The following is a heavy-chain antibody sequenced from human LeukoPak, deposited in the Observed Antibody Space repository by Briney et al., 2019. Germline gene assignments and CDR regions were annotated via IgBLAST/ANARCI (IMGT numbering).Heavy chain of an antibody. CDR1: GSTFSSYA. D-gene: IGHD1-26*01. V-gene: IGHV3-23*01. J-gene: IGHJ4*02. CDR3: AKDCSGSGSFYDY. CDR2: ISVSGGTT. Sequence: GGSLRLSCAVSGSTFSSYAMNWVRQAPGKGLEWVSSISVSGGTTYYADSVEGRFTISRDNSKNTLYLQMNSLRAEDTAIYYCAKDCSGSGSFYDYWGQGTLVTVSS.